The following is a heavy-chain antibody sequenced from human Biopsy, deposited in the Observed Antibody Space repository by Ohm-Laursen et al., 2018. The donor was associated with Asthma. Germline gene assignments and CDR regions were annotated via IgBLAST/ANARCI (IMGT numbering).Heavy chain of an antibody. CDR1: GFTFGDYW. CDR3: ARTFHFWSPYHAEHYQL. Sequence: SLRLSCAASGFTFGDYWMSWVRQVPGKGLEWVANIKHDGTEKNHVDPLKGRFIISRDNAKNSLYLQMNSLRAEDTAVYYCARTFHFWSPYHAEHYQLWGQGTLVTVSS. J-gene: IGHJ1*01. CDR2: IKHDGTEK. D-gene: IGHD3-3*02. V-gene: IGHV3-7*01.